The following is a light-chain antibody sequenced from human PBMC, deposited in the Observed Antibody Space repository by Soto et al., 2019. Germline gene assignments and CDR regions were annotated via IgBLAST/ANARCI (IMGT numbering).Light chain of an antibody. J-gene: IGLJ2*01. CDR3: ASYTSSRPQI. V-gene: IGLV2-14*03. CDR2: DVS. Sequence: QSALTQPASVSGSPGQSITISCTGTSSDVGGYIYVSWYQQHPGKAPKLMIYDVSNRPSGVSNRFSGSKSGNTASLTISGLQTEDEADDYCASYTSSRPQIFGGGTKLTVL. CDR1: SSDVGGYIY.